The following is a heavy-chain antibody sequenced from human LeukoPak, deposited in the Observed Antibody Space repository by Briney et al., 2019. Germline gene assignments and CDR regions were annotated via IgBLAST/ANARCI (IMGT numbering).Heavy chain of an antibody. CDR2: IGGYGNTT. Sequence: GGSLRLSCAASGFTFSDYVMTWVRQAPGKGLDWVSSIGGYGNTTYYADSVKGRFTISRDNAKNTLFLQLNSLRANDTAVYVCAKGGPFFEDWRQGTLLTVSS. D-gene: IGHD3-16*01. CDR1: GFTFSDYV. J-gene: IGHJ4*02. V-gene: IGHV3-23*01. CDR3: AKGGPFFED.